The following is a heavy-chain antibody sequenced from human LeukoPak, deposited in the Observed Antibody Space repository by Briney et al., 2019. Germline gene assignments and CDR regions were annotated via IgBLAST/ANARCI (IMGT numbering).Heavy chain of an antibody. CDR3: ARVVSPENWFDP. J-gene: IGHJ5*02. CDR2: IIPIFGTA. D-gene: IGHD5/OR15-5a*01. CDR1: GGTFSSYA. V-gene: IGHV1-69*13. Sequence: SVKVSCKASGGTFSSYAISWARQAPGQGLEWMGGIIPIFGTANYAQKFQGRVTITADESTSTAYMELSSLRSEDTAVYYCARVVSPENWFDPWGQGTLVTVSS.